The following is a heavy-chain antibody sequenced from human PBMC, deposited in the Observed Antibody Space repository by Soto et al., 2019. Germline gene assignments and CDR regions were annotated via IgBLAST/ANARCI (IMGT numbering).Heavy chain of an antibody. CDR3: ARDLLGVVVVADNWFDP. CDR1: GGTFSSYA. V-gene: IGHV1-69*13. J-gene: IGHJ5*02. CDR2: IIPIFGTA. Sequence: VASVKVSCKASGGTFSSYAISWVRQAPGQGLEWMGGIIPIFGTANYAQKFQGRVTITADESTSTAYMELSSLRSEDTAVYYCARDLLGVVVVADNWFDPWGQGTLVTVSS. D-gene: IGHD2-15*01.